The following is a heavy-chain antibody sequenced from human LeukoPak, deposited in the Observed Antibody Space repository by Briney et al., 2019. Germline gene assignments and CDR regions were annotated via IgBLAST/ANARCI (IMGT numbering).Heavy chain of an antibody. Sequence: GGSLRLSCGASGFTFSSCAMTWLPQAPGKGLEWVSALCGSGDNPYYADPVKGRFTISRDNDKTTLNLQMNSLRGEGTAVYYCAKGIGLAVAGLHYWGQGTLVTVSS. V-gene: IGHV3-23*01. J-gene: IGHJ4*02. D-gene: IGHD6-19*01. CDR1: GFTFSSCA. CDR3: AKGIGLAVAGLHY. CDR2: LCGSGDNP.